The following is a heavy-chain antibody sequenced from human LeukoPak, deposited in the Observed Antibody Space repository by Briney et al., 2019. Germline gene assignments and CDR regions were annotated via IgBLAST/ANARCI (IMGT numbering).Heavy chain of an antibody. D-gene: IGHD5-12*01. J-gene: IGHJ4*02. Sequence: SGPTLVNPTQTLTLTCTLSGFSVSTRGVGVGWIRQPPGKALEWLALIYWNDDKRYSPSLKTRLTITKDTSKNQVVLTMTNMDPVDTATYYCAHRLRSTGYDYYYFDYWGQGTLVTVSS. V-gene: IGHV2-5*01. CDR3: AHRLRSTGYDYYYFDY. CDR1: GFSVSTRGVG. CDR2: IYWNDDK.